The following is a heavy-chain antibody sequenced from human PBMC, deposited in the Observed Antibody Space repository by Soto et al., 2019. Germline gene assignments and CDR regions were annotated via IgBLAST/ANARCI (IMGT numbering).Heavy chain of an antibody. D-gene: IGHD1-1*01. CDR3: ARGRYGDY. CDR1: GYGFTTYG. Sequence: QLHLVQSGAEVKKPGASVKVSCKGSGYGFTTYGITWVRQAPGQGLEWMAWISAHNGNTNYAQKLQGRVTVTRDTSTSTAYMELRSLRSDDTAVYYRARGRYGDYWGQGALVTVSS. V-gene: IGHV1-18*01. CDR2: ISAHNGNT. J-gene: IGHJ4*02.